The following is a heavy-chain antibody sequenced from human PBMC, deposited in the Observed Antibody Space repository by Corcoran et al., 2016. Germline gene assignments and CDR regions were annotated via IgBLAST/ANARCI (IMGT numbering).Heavy chain of an antibody. CDR3: ARAGYYYDSSGGPGLNNWFDP. D-gene: IGHD3-22*01. CDR1: GYTFTGYY. J-gene: IGHJ5*02. CDR2: INPNSGGT. Sequence: QVQLVQSGAEVKKPGASVKVSCKASGYTFTGYYMHWVRQAPGQGLEWMGWINPNSGGTNYAQKFQGRVTMTRDTSISTAYMELSRLRSDDTAVYYCARAGYYYDSSGGPGLNNWFDPWGQGTLVTVSS. V-gene: IGHV1-2*02.